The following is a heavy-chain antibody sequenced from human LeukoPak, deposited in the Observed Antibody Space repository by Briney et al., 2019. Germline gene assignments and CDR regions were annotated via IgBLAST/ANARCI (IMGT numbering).Heavy chain of an antibody. D-gene: IGHD2-15*01. CDR1: GYTFTSYG. J-gene: IGHJ4*01. V-gene: IGHV1-18*04. CDR2: ISAYNGNT. Sequence: ASVKVSCKASGYTFTSYGISWVRQAPGQGLEWMGWISAYNGNTNYAQKLQGRVTMTTDTSTSTAYMELRSLRSDDTAVYYCARDSVCSSGSCYSHYFDYWGHGNPVTASS. CDR3: ARDSVCSSGSCYSHYFDY.